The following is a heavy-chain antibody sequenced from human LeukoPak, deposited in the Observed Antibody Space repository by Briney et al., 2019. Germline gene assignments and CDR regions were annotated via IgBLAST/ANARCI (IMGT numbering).Heavy chain of an antibody. CDR2: IIPIFGTA. CDR1: GYTFTGYY. CDR3: ASGPGQQLVGSVY. J-gene: IGHJ4*02. V-gene: IGHV1-69*13. Sequence: SVKVSCKASGYTFTGYYMHWVRQAPGQGLEWMGGIIPIFGTANYAQKFQGRVTITADESTSTAYMELSSLRSEDTAVYYCASGPGQQLVGSVYWGQGTLVTVSS. D-gene: IGHD6-13*01.